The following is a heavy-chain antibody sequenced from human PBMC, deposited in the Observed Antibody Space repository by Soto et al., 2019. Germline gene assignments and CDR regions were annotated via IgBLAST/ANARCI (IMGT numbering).Heavy chain of an antibody. D-gene: IGHD2-2*01. CDR1: GGSISSGGYS. Sequence: SETLSLTCAVSGGSISSGGYSWSWIRQPPGKGLEWIGYIYHSGSTYYNPSLKSRVTISVDRSKNQFSLKLSSVTAADTAVYYWAGTHCSSTSCPPGYWGQGTLVTVSS. J-gene: IGHJ4*02. CDR3: AGTHCSSTSCPPGY. V-gene: IGHV4-30-2*01. CDR2: IYHSGST.